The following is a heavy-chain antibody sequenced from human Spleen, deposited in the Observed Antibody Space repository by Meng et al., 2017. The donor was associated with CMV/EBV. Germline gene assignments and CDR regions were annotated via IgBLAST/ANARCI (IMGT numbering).Heavy chain of an antibody. CDR1: GFTFSSYT. V-gene: IGHV3-66*02. Sequence: GGSLRLSCAASGFTFSSYTMSWVRQAPGKGLEWVSVIYSGGNTYYADSVKGRFTISRDISKNTVYLQINTLSGEDTAVYYCASTKKPGMAYSFHGMDVWGQGTTVTVSS. CDR3: ASTKKPGMAYSFHGMDV. CDR2: IYSGGNT. D-gene: IGHD1-14*01. J-gene: IGHJ6*02.